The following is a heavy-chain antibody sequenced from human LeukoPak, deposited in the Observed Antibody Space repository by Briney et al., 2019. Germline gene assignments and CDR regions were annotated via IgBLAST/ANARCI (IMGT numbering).Heavy chain of an antibody. D-gene: IGHD1-26*01. V-gene: IGHV3-48*04. CDR2: ISSSSSTI. CDR3: ARGLYSGSYGYFDY. J-gene: IGHJ4*02. Sequence: GGSLRLSCAASGFTFSSYSMNWVRQAPGKGLEWVSYISSSSSTIYYADSVKGRFTISRDNAKNSLYLQMNSLRAEDTAVYYCARGLYSGSYGYFDYWGQGTLVTVSS. CDR1: GFTFSSYS.